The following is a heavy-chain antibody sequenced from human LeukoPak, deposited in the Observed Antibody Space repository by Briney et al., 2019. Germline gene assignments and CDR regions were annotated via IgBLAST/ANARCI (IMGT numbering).Heavy chain of an antibody. V-gene: IGHV4-39*01. Sequence: SETLSLTCTVSGGSISSSSCYWGWIRQPPGKGLEWIGSIYYSGSTYYNPSLKSRVTISVDTSKNQFSLKLSSVTAADTAVYYCARLALDIVVVVAATRNYYYYYMDVWGKGTTVTVSS. CDR1: GGSISSSSCY. CDR2: IYYSGST. D-gene: IGHD2-15*01. J-gene: IGHJ6*03. CDR3: ARLALDIVVVVAATRNYYYYYMDV.